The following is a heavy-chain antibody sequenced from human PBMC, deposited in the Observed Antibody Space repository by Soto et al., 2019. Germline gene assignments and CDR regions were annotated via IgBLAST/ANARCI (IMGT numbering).Heavy chain of an antibody. CDR1: GFTFSSYS. V-gene: IGHV3-21*01. CDR2: ISSSSSYI. Sequence: VGSLSLSCAASGFTFSSYSMNWVRQAPGKGLEWVSSISSSSSYIYYADSVKGRFTISRDNAKNSLYLQMNSLRAEDTAVYYCARDRTYYYDSSGYYGDFQHWGQGTLVTVS. J-gene: IGHJ1*01. D-gene: IGHD3-22*01. CDR3: ARDRTYYYDSSGYYGDFQH.